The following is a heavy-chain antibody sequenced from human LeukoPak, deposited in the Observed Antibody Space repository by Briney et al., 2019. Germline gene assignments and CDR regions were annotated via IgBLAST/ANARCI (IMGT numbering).Heavy chain of an antibody. Sequence: GGSLRLSCAASGFTVSSNYMSWVRQAPGKGLGCVSVIYSGGSTYYADSVKGRFTISRDNSKNTLYLQMNSLRAEDTAVYYCARYTSDQYYFDYWGQGTLVTVSS. CDR1: GFTVSSNY. J-gene: IGHJ4*02. V-gene: IGHV3-53*01. CDR3: ARYTSDQYYFDY. CDR2: IYSGGST.